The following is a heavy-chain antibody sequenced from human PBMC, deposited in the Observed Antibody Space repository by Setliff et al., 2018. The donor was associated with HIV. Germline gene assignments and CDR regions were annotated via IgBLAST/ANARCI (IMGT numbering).Heavy chain of an antibody. CDR3: ARERVGLIRGGPDY. CDR2: VSTYNGNT. J-gene: IGHJ4*02. V-gene: IGHV1-18*01. D-gene: IGHD3-10*01. Sequence: ASVKVSCKASGYSFSNNGISWVRQAPGQGLEWMGRVSTYNGNTNYAQKLQGRVTMTSDTSTSTAYMELRSLRFDDTAVYYCARERVGLIRGGPDYWGQGTLVTVSS. CDR1: GYSFSNNG.